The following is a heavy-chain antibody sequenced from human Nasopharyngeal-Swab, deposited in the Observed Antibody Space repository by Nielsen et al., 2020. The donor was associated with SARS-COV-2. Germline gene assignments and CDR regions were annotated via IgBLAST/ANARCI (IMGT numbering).Heavy chain of an antibody. V-gene: IGHV3-30*19. CDR3: ARSPYGSEENWFDP. CDR2: IWYDGSNK. CDR1: GFTFSSYG. D-gene: IGHD3-10*01. Sequence: GGSLRLSCAASGFTFSSYGMHWVRQAPGKGLEWVAVIWYDGSNKYYADSVKGRFTISRDNSKNTLYLQMNSLRAEDTAVYYCARSPYGSEENWFDPWGQGTLVTVSS. J-gene: IGHJ5*02.